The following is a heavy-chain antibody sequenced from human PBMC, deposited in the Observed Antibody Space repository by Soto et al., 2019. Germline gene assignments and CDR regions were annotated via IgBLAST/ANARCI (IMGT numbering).Heavy chain of an antibody. CDR1: GCYIISSIYY. V-gene: IGHV4-39*01. Sequence: SETLSLTCTFSGCYIISSIYYWAWIRQPPGKGLEWIGTFYYSGTTSQNPPLRSRITISGDTSRNQFSLNLRSVTAADSGVYYCAKLVRDDVRRSDLDHWGQGTLVNVSS. J-gene: IGHJ4*02. D-gene: IGHD3-10*02. CDR3: AKLVRDDVRRSDLDH. CDR2: FYYSGTT.